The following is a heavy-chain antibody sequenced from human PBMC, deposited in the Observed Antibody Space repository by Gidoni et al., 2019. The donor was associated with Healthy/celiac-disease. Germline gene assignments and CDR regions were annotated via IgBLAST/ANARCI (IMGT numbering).Heavy chain of an antibody. D-gene: IGHD3-10*01. CDR2: INPNSGGT. V-gene: IGHV1-2*04. Sequence: QVQLVQSGAEVKKPGASVKVSCQASGYTFTGYYMHWVRQAPGQGLEWMGWINPNSGGTNYAQKFQGWVTMTRDTSISTAYMELSRLRSDDTAVYYCARASPLFYGSGSYFDYWGQGTLVTVSS. CDR3: ARASPLFYGSGSYFDY. CDR1: GYTFTGYY. J-gene: IGHJ4*02.